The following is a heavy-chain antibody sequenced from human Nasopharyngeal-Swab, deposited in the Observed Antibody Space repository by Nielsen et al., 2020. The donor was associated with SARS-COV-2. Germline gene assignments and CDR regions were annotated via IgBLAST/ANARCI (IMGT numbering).Heavy chain of an antibody. D-gene: IGHD3-3*01. J-gene: IGHJ6*02. CDR2: ISSRSSYI. Sequence: GESLKISCAASGFTFNNYNFNWFRQAPGKGLEWVSAISSRSSYIYYADSVKGRFTISRDNAKNSLYLQMNSLRAEDTAVYYCARDGLDYDFWSAYFMDVWGQGTTVTVSS. CDR1: GFTFNNYN. V-gene: IGHV3-21*01. CDR3: ARDGLDYDFWSAYFMDV.